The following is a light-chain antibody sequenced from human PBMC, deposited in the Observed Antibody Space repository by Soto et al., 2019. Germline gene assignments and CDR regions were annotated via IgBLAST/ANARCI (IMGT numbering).Light chain of an antibody. V-gene: IGLV2-14*03. CDR1: SSHVSGYNY. Sequence: QSALTQPASVSGSPGQSITISCTGTSSHVSGYNYVSWYQQHPGTAPKLMIYDVRNRPSGVSNRFSGSKSGNTASLTISGLQAEDEADYYCSSYTRSSTPVFGGGTKVTVL. CDR3: SSYTRSSTPV. CDR2: DVR. J-gene: IGLJ2*01.